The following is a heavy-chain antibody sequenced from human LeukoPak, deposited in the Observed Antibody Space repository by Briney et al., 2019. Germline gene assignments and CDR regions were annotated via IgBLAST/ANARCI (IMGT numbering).Heavy chain of an antibody. J-gene: IGHJ4*02. CDR2: IKQDGSEK. CDR1: GFTFSNYA. CDR3: ARGGRGSGYLDY. D-gene: IGHD2-15*01. V-gene: IGHV3-7*01. Sequence: GGSLRLSCAASGFTFSNYAMSWVRQAPGKGLEWVANIKQDGSEKYYVDSVKGRFTISRDNAKNSLYLQMNSLRAEDTAVYYCARGGRGSGYLDYWGQGTLVTVSS.